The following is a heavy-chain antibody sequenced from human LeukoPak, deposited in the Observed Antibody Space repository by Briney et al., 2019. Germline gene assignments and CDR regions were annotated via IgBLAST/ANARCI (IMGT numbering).Heavy chain of an antibody. CDR1: GFTFISYS. CDR2: ISSSSSTI. CDR3: ARDHFDAFDI. V-gene: IGHV3-48*01. J-gene: IGHJ3*02. Sequence: GGSLRPSCAASGFTFISYSMNWVRQAQGKGLEWVSYISSSSSTIYYADSVKGRFTISRDNAKNSLYLQMNSLRAEDTAVYYCARDHFDAFDIWGQGTMVTVSS.